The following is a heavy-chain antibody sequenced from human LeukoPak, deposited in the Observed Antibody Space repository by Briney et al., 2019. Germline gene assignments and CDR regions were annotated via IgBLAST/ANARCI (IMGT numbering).Heavy chain of an antibody. V-gene: IGHV4-39*07. Sequence: SETLSLTCTVSGGSISSSSYYWGWIRQPPGKGLEWIGEINHSGSTNYNPSLKSRVTISVDTSRNQFSLKLSSVTAADTAVYYCARSAQYCYGSGSYPNWGQGTLVTVSS. CDR3: ARSAQYCYGSGSYPN. J-gene: IGHJ4*02. CDR2: INHSGST. D-gene: IGHD3-10*01. CDR1: GGSISSSSYY.